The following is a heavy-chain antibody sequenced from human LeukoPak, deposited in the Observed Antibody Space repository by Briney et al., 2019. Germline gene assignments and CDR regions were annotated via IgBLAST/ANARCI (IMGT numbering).Heavy chain of an antibody. CDR1: GLSVRSNY. V-gene: IGHV3-53*01. D-gene: IGHD3-10*01. CDR2: IHTGGSA. Sequence: PGGSLRLSCAASGLSVRSNYLTWVRQAPGKGLEWVSVIHTGGSAYYADSVKGRFIISRDNSKNTLYLQINNLRAEDTAVYYCAKAGVGDYYGMDVWGQGTTVTVSS. CDR3: AKAGVGDYYGMDV. J-gene: IGHJ6*02.